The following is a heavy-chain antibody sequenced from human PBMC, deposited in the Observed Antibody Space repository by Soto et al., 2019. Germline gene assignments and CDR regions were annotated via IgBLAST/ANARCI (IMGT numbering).Heavy chain of an antibody. D-gene: IGHD6-19*01. CDR2: IRDSGHST. CDR1: GFTFSTYS. J-gene: IGHJ3*02. CDR3: ARVKAQILSSGWYGGDDI. V-gene: IGHV3-23*01. Sequence: EVQLLESGGGLVQPGGSLRLSCAASGFTFSTYSMTWVRQAPGKGLEWVSTIRDSGHSTHYADSVRGRFAISRDNSNNTLFLQMNSLRAEDTAVYYCARVKAQILSSGWYGGDDIWGQGTMVTVSS.